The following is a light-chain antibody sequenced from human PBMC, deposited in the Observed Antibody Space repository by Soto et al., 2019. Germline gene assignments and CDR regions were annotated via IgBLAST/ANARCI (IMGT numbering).Light chain of an antibody. Sequence: QSALTQPASVSGSPGQSITISCTGTSSDVGGYNFVSWYQQHPGKAPKLIIYDVNNRPSGVSNRFSGSKSDNTASLTISGLQAEDEADYYCSSFSSTSTYVFGTGTKLTVL. J-gene: IGLJ1*01. CDR2: DVN. V-gene: IGLV2-14*01. CDR3: SSFSSTSTYV. CDR1: SSDVGGYNF.